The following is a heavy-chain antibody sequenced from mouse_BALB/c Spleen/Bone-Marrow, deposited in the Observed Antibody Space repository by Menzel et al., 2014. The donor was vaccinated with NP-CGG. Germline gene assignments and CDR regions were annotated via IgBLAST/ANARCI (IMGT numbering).Heavy chain of an antibody. CDR3: ARGGLYDGSDY. CDR2: IDPADGNT. Sequence: VQLQQSGAELVKPGASVKLSCTASGFNIKDTYMHWVKQRPEQGLEWIGRIDPADGNTKYDPKFQGKATIAADTSSNTAYLQLSSLTSEDTAVYYCARGGLYDGSDYWGQAPLSQSPQ. V-gene: IGHV14-3*02. CDR1: GFNIKDTY. D-gene: IGHD2-3*01. J-gene: IGHJ2*01.